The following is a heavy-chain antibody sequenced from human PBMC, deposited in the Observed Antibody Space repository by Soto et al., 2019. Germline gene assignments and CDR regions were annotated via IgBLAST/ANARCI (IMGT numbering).Heavy chain of an antibody. J-gene: IGHJ6*02. D-gene: IGHD3-3*01. CDR3: ARGESYDFWSGYYRDYYYRMDV. CDR2: TYYRYKWYN. V-gene: IGHV6-1*01. Sequence: SQTLSLTCAISGDSVTSNSAAWNWIRQSPSRGLEWLGRTYYRYKWYNDYAVSVKSRITINPDTSKNQFSLQLNSVTPEDTAVYYCARGESYDFWSGYYRDYYYRMDVWGQGTTVTVSS. CDR1: GDSVTSNSAA.